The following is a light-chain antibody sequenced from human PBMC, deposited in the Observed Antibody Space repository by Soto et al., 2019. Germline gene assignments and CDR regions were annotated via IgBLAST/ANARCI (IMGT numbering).Light chain of an antibody. J-gene: IGLJ2*01. CDR1: SSDVGIYNL. CDR2: QGT. Sequence: QSALTQPASVSGSPGQSITISCTGTSSDVGIYNLVSWYQQRPGQAPKLMIYQGTERPSGVSNRFSGSKSGNAASLTIPALQAEDEADYYCCSYAGPSSVVFGGGTKLTVL. V-gene: IGLV2-23*01. CDR3: CSYAGPSSVV.